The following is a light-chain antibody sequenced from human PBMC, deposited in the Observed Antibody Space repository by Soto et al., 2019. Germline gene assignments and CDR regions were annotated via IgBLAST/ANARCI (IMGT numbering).Light chain of an antibody. V-gene: IGKV1-39*01. CDR3: QQSYSSPQT. CDR1: QSISNH. CDR2: TAS. Sequence: DIQMTQSPSSLSASVEDRVIITCRASQSISNHLTWHQQKPGKAPKLLIFTASSLKSGVPSRFSGSRSGTDFTLTISSLQPEDFTTYYCQQSYSSPQTFGQGTKVDIK. J-gene: IGKJ1*01.